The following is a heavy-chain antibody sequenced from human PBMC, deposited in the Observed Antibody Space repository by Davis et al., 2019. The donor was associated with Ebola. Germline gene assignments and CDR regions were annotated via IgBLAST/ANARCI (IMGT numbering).Heavy chain of an antibody. CDR3: ARKWMRGDSGPFDY. Sequence: ASVKVSCKASGYTFTGYYMHWVRQAPGQGLERIGWISGYNGNTNYAPKFQGRVTMTTDTSTSTAYMELRSLGSDDTAVYYCARKWMRGDSGPFDYWGQGTLVTVSS. CDR1: GYTFTGYY. V-gene: IGHV1-18*04. D-gene: IGHD3-10*01. CDR2: ISGYNGNT. J-gene: IGHJ4*02.